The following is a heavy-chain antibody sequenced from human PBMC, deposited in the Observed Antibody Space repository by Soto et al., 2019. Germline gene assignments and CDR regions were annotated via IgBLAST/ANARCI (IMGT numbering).Heavy chain of an antibody. CDR1: GFSLSTSGVG. CDR2: IYWDDDK. Sequence: SGPTLVNPTQTLTLTCTFSGFSLSTSGVGVGWIRQPPGKALEWLALIYWDDDKRYSPSLKSRLTITKDTSKNQVVLTMTNMDPVDTATYYCAHTWVLADYYGSGSTYYFDYWGQGTLVTVSS. V-gene: IGHV2-5*02. CDR3: AHTWVLADYYGSGSTYYFDY. D-gene: IGHD3-10*01. J-gene: IGHJ4*02.